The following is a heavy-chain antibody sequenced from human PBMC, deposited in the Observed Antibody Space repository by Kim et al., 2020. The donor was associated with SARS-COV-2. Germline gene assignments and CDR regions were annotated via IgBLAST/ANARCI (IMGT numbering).Heavy chain of an antibody. CDR1: GFTFSTFA. CDR2: ISDSGTNT. D-gene: IGHD2-2*03. J-gene: IGHJ6*02. CDR3: AKDLGYGSSSVCYPPYGLDV. Sequence: GGSLRLSCAASGFTFSTFAMSWVRQAPGKGLEWVSDISDSGTNTHYADSVKGRFTVSRDNAENTLYLQMNSLRAEDTAVYYCAKDLGYGSSSVCYPPYGLDVWGPGPTVTVSS. V-gene: IGHV3-23*01.